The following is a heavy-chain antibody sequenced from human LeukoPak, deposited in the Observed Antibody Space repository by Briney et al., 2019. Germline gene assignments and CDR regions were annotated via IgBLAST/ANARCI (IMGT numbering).Heavy chain of an antibody. CDR2: IRFDGSSK. Sequence: GGSLRLSCAASGFTFSNSGMHWVRQAPGKGLEWVSFIRFDGSSKFYTDSVKGRFTISRDNSKNTLNLQMNSLRAEDTAVYYCAKDYIYGGWGNAFDIWGQGTKVTVSS. D-gene: IGHD5-18*01. J-gene: IGHJ3*02. CDR3: AKDYIYGGWGNAFDI. CDR1: GFTFSNSG. V-gene: IGHV3-30*02.